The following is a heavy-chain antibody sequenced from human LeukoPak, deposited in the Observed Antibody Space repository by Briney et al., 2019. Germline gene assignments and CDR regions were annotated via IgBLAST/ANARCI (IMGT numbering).Heavy chain of an antibody. D-gene: IGHD6-13*01. CDR2: MNPNSGNT. Sequence: ASVKVSCKASGYTFTSYDINWVRQATGQGLEWMGWMNPNSGNTGYAQKFQGRVTMTRDTSISTAYMELSRLRSDDTAVYYCARDWGYSSSWYYWGQGTLVTVSS. CDR1: GYTFTSYD. V-gene: IGHV1-8*01. CDR3: ARDWGYSSSWYY. J-gene: IGHJ4*02.